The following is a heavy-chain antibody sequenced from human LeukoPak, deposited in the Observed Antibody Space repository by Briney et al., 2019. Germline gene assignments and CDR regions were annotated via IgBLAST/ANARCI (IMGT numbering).Heavy chain of an antibody. CDR2: ISGSGGST. D-gene: IGHD6-13*01. J-gene: IGHJ6*02. CDR3: AKVGSSMSFYYYYGLDV. CDR1: GFTFSSYA. V-gene: IGHV3-23*01. Sequence: GGSLRLSCAASGFTFSSYAVSWVRQAPGKGLEWVSTISGSGGSTYYADSVKGRFTISRDNSKNTLYLQMDSLRAEDTAVYYCAKVGSSMSFYYYYGLDVWGQGTTVTVSS.